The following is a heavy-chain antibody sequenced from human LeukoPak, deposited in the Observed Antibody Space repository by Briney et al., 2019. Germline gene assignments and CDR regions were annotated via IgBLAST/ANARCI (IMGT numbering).Heavy chain of an antibody. J-gene: IGHJ4*02. CDR1: GFTFTNYA. CDR2: ITGSDGSS. Sequence: GGSLRLSCVASGFTFTNYAMSWVRQAPGKGLEWVSAITGSDGSSHYADSVKGRFTISRDNAKNSLYLQMNSLRAEDTAVYYCARGQTTVTNWGQGTLVTVPS. V-gene: IGHV3-23*01. CDR3: ARGQTTVTN. D-gene: IGHD4-17*01.